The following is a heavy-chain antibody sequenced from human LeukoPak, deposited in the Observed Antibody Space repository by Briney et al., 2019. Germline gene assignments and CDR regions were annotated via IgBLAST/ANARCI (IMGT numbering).Heavy chain of an antibody. J-gene: IGHJ4*02. CDR2: ISGSGGST. D-gene: IGHD6-19*01. Sequence: PGGSLRLSCAASGFTFSSYAMSWVRQAPGRGLERVSGISGSGGSTYYADSVKGRFTISRDNSKNTLYLQMNSLRAEDTALYYCAKMPVSYSSGWSNFDYWGQGTLVTVSS. CDR3: AKMPVSYSSGWSNFDY. CDR1: GFTFSSYA. V-gene: IGHV3-23*01.